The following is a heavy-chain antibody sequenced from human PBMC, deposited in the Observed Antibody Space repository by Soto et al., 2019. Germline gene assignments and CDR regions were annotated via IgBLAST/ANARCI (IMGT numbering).Heavy chain of an antibody. CDR1: GFTFSNYA. Sequence: EVQLLESGGGLVQPGGSLRLSCAASGFTFSNYALSWVRQAPGKGLEWVSAISGSSDHTFYADSVKGRFTISRDNSKSTLYLQVNSLRAEDTAVYYCAKATYSSVWRYYFDFWGQGTQVTVSS. V-gene: IGHV3-23*01. CDR2: ISGSSDHT. CDR3: AKATYSSVWRYYFDF. J-gene: IGHJ4*02. D-gene: IGHD6-19*01.